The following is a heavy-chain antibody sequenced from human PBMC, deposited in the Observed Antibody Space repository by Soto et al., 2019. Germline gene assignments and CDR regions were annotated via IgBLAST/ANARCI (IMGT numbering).Heavy chain of an antibody. J-gene: IGHJ4*02. D-gene: IGHD4-17*01. V-gene: IGHV3-33*01. Sequence: QVQLVESGGGVVQPGRSLRLSCAASGFTFSSYGMHWVRQAPGKGLEWVAVIWYDGSNKYYADSVKGRFTISRDNSKNTLDMQMNSLRAEDTAVYYCAREMGPFWTGDYGGNSQPIDYWGQGTLVPVSS. CDR2: IWYDGSNK. CDR3: AREMGPFWTGDYGGNSQPIDY. CDR1: GFTFSSYG.